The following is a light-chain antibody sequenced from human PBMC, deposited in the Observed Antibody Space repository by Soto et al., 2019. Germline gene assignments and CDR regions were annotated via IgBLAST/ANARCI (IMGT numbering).Light chain of an antibody. CDR2: DAS. J-gene: IGKJ2*01. Sequence: EIVLTQSPATLSLSPEERATLSCRASQSVTSYLDWYQQNPCQAPRLLIYDASNRATGIPARFTGSGSGADFALTISSLEPEDFAVYYCQQRSNWPYTFGQGTKLESK. CDR3: QQRSNWPYT. V-gene: IGKV3-11*01. CDR1: QSVTSY.